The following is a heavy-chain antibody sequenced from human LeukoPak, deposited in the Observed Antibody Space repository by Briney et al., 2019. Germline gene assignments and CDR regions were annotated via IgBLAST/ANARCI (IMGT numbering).Heavy chain of an antibody. V-gene: IGHV4-59*01. CDR3: ARADYDFWSGYSAFDY. CDR2: IYYGGST. J-gene: IGHJ4*02. CDR1: GGSISSYY. D-gene: IGHD3-3*01. Sequence: SETLSLTCTVSGGSISSYYWSWIRQPPGTGLEWIGYIYYGGSTNYNTSLKSRVTISVDTSKNQFSLKLSSVTAADTAVYYCARADYDFWSGYSAFDYWGQGTLVTVSS.